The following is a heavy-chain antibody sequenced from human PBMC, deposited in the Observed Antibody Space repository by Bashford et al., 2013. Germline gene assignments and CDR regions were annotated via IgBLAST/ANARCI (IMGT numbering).Heavy chain of an antibody. D-gene: IGHD1-26*01. CDR1: GYSFTNYW. CDR3: ARRCYSASSGRCFDY. Sequence: GESLKISCKGSGYSFTNYWIAWVRQMPGKGLELMGIIYPGDSDTTYIPSFKGQVTISADKSINTAYLEWSGLKASDAAIYYCARRCYSASSGRCFDYWGQGTLVTVSS. J-gene: IGHJ4*02. V-gene: IGHV5-51*01. CDR2: IYPGDSDT.